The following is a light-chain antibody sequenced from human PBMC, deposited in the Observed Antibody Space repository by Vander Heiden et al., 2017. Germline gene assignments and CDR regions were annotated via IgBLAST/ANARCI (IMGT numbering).Light chain of an antibody. V-gene: IGKV3-15*01. Sequence: EIVMTQSPATLSVSPGERATLSCRASQSVSSNLAWYQQKPGQAPRLLIYGASTRATGIPARFSGSGSGTEFTLTISSRQSEDFAVYYCPQDNNWPSYTFGQGTKLELK. CDR3: PQDNNWPSYT. CDR1: QSVSSN. CDR2: GAS. J-gene: IGKJ2*01.